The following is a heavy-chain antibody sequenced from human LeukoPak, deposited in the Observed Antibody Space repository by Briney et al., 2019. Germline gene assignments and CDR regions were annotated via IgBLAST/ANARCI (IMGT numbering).Heavy chain of an antibody. Sequence: GGSLRLSCAASGFTFSDYYMSWIRQAPGKGLEWVSYISSSGSTIYYADSVKGRFTISRDNAKNSLHLQMNSLRAEDTAVYYCASIPPGGSSSDRYYYYYYGMDVWGQGTTVTVSS. CDR1: GFTFSDYY. CDR3: ASIPPGGSSSDRYYYYYYGMDV. CDR2: ISSSGSTI. V-gene: IGHV3-11*04. J-gene: IGHJ6*02. D-gene: IGHD6-6*01.